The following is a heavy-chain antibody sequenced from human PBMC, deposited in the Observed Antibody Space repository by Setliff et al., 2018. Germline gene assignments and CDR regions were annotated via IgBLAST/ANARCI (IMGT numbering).Heavy chain of an antibody. V-gene: IGHV4-34*01. D-gene: IGHD2-2*01. CDR3: ARVVPAAMYFDY. J-gene: IGHJ4*02. CDR2: INHSGST. CDR1: GGSFSGYY. Sequence: SETLSLTCAVYGGSFSGYYWSWIRQPPGKGLEWIGEINHSGSTNYNPSLKSRVAISVDTSKNQFSLKLSSVTAADTAVYYCARVVPAAMYFDYWGQGTLVTVSS.